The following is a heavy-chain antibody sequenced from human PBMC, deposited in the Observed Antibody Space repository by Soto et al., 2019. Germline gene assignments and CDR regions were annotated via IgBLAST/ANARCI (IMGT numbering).Heavy chain of an antibody. D-gene: IGHD3-10*01. Sequence: QVQLVQSGAEVKRPGSSVKVSCKASGDTFNFYSINWVRQAPGLGLEWMGRVNPIVSMSNYAQKFQGRGTMTADKPTSTAYMELSSLRSEATAIYYCASSYGSGYRAFDSWGQGALVTVSS. J-gene: IGHJ4*02. CDR2: VNPIVSMS. CDR3: ASSYGSGYRAFDS. V-gene: IGHV1-69*02. CDR1: GDTFNFYS.